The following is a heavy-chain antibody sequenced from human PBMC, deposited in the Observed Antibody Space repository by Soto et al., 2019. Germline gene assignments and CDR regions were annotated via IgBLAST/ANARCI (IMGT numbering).Heavy chain of an antibody. V-gene: IGHV5-51*01. CDR2: IYPGDYDS. D-gene: IGHD3-22*01. CDR3: ARLDDTFYYDSSAYYPPYYFDY. J-gene: IGHJ4*02. CDR1: GYSFTTYW. Sequence: GESLKISCKGSGYSFTTYWIGWVRQMPGKGLEWMGFIYPGDYDSRYSPSFQGQVTISADKSIGTAYLQWSSLKASDTAMYYCARLDDTFYYDSSAYYPPYYFDYWGQGTLVTVSS.